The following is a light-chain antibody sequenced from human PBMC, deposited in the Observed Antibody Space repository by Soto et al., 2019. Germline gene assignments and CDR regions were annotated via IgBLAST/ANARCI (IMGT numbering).Light chain of an antibody. Sequence: QSALTQPPSASGSPGQSVTISCTGTSSDVGGYNYVSWYQQHPGKAPKLMIYEITKRPSGVPDRFSGSKSGNTASLTVSGLQAEDEDDYYCSSYANSNTLPYVFGSGTKLTVL. J-gene: IGLJ1*01. CDR3: SSYANSNTLPYV. CDR1: SSDVGGYNY. CDR2: EIT. V-gene: IGLV2-8*01.